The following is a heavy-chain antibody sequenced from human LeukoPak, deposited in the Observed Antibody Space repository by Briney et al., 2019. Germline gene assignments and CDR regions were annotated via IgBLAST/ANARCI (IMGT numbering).Heavy chain of an antibody. CDR3: ARGGYSYGYCLD. CDR2: IWYDGSNK. D-gene: IGHD5-18*01. J-gene: IGHJ4*02. V-gene: IGHV3-33*01. Sequence: GGSLRLSCAASGFTFSSYGMHWVRQAPGKGLEWVAVIWYDGSNKYYADSVKGRLTISRDNSKNTLYLQMNSLRAEDTAVYYCARGGYSYGYCLDWGQGTLVTVSS. CDR1: GFTFSSYG.